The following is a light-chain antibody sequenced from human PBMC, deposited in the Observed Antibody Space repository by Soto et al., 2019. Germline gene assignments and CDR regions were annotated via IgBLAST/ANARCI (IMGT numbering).Light chain of an antibody. CDR3: QSADSSGTYVV. CDR2: KDS. CDR1: ALPKQY. V-gene: IGLV3-25*03. J-gene: IGLJ2*01. Sequence: SSELTQPPSVSVSPGQTARITCSGDALPKQYAYWYQQKPGQAPVLVIYKDSERPSGIPERFSGSSSGTTVTLTISGVQAGDEADYYCQSADSSGTYVVFGGGTKVTVL.